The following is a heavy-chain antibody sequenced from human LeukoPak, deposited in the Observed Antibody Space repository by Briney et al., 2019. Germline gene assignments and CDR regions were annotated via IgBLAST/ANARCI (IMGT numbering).Heavy chain of an antibody. J-gene: IGHJ6*03. CDR3: AREGSGCYEESYYYYYYMDV. CDR1: GFTFSSYS. V-gene: IGHV3-21*01. D-gene: IGHD6-19*01. CDR2: ISSSSSYI. Sequence: PGGSLRLSCAASGFTFSSYSMNWVRQAPGKGLEWVSSISSSSSYIYYADSVKGRFTISRDNAKNSLYLQMNSLRAEDTAVYYCAREGSGCYEESYYYYYYMDVWGKGTTVTVSS.